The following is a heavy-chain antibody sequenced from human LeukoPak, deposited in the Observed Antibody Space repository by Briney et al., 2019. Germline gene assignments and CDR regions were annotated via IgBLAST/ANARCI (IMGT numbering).Heavy chain of an antibody. J-gene: IGHJ3*02. CDR2: ISPDSVEK. CDR1: GYTFSDYY. CDR3: ARKRGVGVDTNAFDI. D-gene: IGHD3-3*01. Sequence: ASVKVSCKASGYTFSDYYMHWVRQAPAQGLEWMGWISPDSVEKKYAQKFQGRVTMTRDTSISTAYMELSGLRSDDTAVYYCARKRGVGVDTNAFDIWGQGTMVTVSS. V-gene: IGHV1-2*02.